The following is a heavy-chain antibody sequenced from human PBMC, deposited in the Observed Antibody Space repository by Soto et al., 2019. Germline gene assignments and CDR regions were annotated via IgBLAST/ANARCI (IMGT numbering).Heavy chain of an antibody. V-gene: IGHV3-33*01. CDR3: ARDLRSSDSSGYSPPFDY. CDR2: IWYDGSNK. Sequence: GGSLRLSCAASGFTFSSYGMHWVRQAPGKGLEWVAVIWYDGSNKYYADSVKGRFTISRDNSKNTLYLQMNSLRAEDTAVYYCARDLRSSDSSGYSPPFDYWGQGTLVTVSS. J-gene: IGHJ4*02. D-gene: IGHD3-22*01. CDR1: GFTFSSYG.